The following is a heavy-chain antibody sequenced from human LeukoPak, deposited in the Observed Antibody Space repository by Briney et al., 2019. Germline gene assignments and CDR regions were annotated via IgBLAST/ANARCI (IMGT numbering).Heavy chain of an antibody. CDR2: IYTSGST. CDR1: GGSISSYY. J-gene: IGHJ3*02. D-gene: IGHD4-17*01. V-gene: IGHV4-4*07. Sequence: SETLSLTCTVSGGSISSYYWSWIWQPAGKGLEWIGRIYTSGSTNYNPSLKSRVTMSVDTSKNQFSLKLSSVTAADTAVYYCARAYGDYEIDAFDIWGQGTMVTVSS. CDR3: ARAYGDYEIDAFDI.